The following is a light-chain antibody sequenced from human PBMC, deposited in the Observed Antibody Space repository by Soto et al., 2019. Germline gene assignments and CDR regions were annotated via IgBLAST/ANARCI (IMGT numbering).Light chain of an antibody. J-gene: IGKJ2*01. CDR3: QQYNNGPLEFT. V-gene: IGKV3-15*01. CDR1: QSVSRN. Sequence: EIVMTQSPATLSVSPGERATLSCRASQSVSRNLAWYQQNPGQAPRLLIYGASTRATGIPARFSGSGSGTEFTLTISSLQSEDFAVYYGQQYNNGPLEFTFGQGTKLEIK. CDR2: GAS.